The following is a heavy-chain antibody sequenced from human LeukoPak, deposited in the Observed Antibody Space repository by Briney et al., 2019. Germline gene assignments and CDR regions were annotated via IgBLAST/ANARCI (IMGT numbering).Heavy chain of an antibody. CDR1: GVAFSGYG. CDR2: INSDGSST. D-gene: IGHD3-10*01. CDR3: ARDVYYYSSGMGY. V-gene: IGHV3-74*01. Sequence: GGSLRLSCAGSGVAFSGYGRNWGRQAPGKGLVWVSRINSDGSSTSYADSVKGRFTISRDNAKNTLYLQMNSLRAEDTAVYYCARDVYYYSSGMGYWGQGTLVTVSS. J-gene: IGHJ4*02.